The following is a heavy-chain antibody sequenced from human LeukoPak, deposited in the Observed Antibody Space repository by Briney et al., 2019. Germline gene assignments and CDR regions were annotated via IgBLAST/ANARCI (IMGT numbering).Heavy chain of an antibody. CDR2: ISSSSTYI. V-gene: IGHV3-21*01. D-gene: IGHD1-26*01. Sequence: PGGSLRLSCAASGFTFSSYEMNWVRQAPGKGLEWVSSISSSSTYIYYADSVKGRFTISRDNAKNSLYLQMNSLRAEDTAMYYCAIYSGSYYYWGQGTLVTVSS. CDR3: AIYSGSYYY. J-gene: IGHJ4*02. CDR1: GFTFSSYE.